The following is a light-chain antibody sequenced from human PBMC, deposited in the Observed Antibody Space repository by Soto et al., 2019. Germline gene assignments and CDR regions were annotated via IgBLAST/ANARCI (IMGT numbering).Light chain of an antibody. CDR3: IQDYNYPLT. V-gene: IGKV1-6*01. CDR1: QTISTW. J-gene: IGKJ4*01. CDR2: TAS. Sequence: IQVTQSTPTLSASVGDRVTITCRASQTISTWMAWYQQKPGKAPNLLIYTASTLQSGVPSRFSGSGSGTDFTLTISSLQPEDFATYYCIQDYNYPLTFGGGTKVAIK.